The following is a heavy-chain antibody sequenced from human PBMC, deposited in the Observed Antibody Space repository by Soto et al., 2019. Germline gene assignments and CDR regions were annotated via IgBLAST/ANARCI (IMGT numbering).Heavy chain of an antibody. CDR3: AHTHYRGVIPNPFDY. J-gene: IGHJ4*02. CDR1: GISLSTTGVG. V-gene: IGHV2-5*02. D-gene: IGHD3-10*01. Sequence: SGPTLVNPTQTLTLTCTVSGISLSTTGVGVAWIRQPPGKALEWLAVIYWADDKEYSLSLKNRLTITKDTSKNQVVLMMTNMDRVDTATYYCAHTHYRGVIPNPFDYWGQGTPVTVSS. CDR2: IYWADDK.